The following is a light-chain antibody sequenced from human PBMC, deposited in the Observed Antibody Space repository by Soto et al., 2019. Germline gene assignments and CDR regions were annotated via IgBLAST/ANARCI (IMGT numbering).Light chain of an antibody. J-gene: IGLJ1*01. CDR1: SSDVGSYNL. V-gene: IGLV2-23*02. CDR3: CSYAGISTFYV. Sequence: QSVLTQPASVSGSPGQSITISCTGTSSDVGSYNLVSWYQQHPGKAPKLMIYGVNKRPSGVPNRFSGSKSGNTASLTISGLQAEDEADYYCCSYAGISTFYVFGTGTKLTVL. CDR2: GVN.